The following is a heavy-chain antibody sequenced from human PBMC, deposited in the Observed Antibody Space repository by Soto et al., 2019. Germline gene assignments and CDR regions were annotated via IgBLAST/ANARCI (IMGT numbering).Heavy chain of an antibody. CDR2: INLRGGTT. J-gene: IGHJ4*02. CDR1: GYNFNQYY. CDR3: ARGPDDSDVPRWDH. V-gene: IGHV1-46*02. Sequence: QVQLVQSGPEVRKPGASVRLSCATSGYNFNQYYIHWVRQAPGQGLEWMGIINLRGGTTEYAHKFRGRVTVTGDTSTRTACMELSSLRSEDTAVYFCARGPDDSDVPRWDHWGQGTLITVSS. D-gene: IGHD4-17*01.